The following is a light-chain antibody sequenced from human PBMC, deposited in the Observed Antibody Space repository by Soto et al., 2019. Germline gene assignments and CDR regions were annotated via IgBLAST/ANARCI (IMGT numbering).Light chain of an antibody. V-gene: IGLV2-14*01. Sequence: QSALTQPASVSGSPGRSITISCTGTSSDVGGYNYVSWYQQHPGKAPKLMIYEVSNRPSGVSDRFSGSRSGNTASLTISGLQAEDESDYYCISYTSRSTWVFGGGTKVTVL. J-gene: IGLJ3*02. CDR3: ISYTSRSTWV. CDR2: EVS. CDR1: SSDVGGYNY.